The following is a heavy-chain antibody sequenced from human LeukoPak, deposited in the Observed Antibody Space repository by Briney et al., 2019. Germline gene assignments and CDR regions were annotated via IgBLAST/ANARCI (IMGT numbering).Heavy chain of an antibody. D-gene: IGHD2-15*01. J-gene: IGHJ5*02. V-gene: IGHV4-39*01. Sequence: SETLSLTCTVSGGSISSSSYYWGWIRQPPGKGLEWIGSMYYSGSTYHKSSLESRVTISVDTSKNQFSLKLSSVTAADTAVYYCARGLTSDIVVVVAAPGPFDPWGQGTLVTVSS. CDR3: ARGLTSDIVVVVAAPGPFDP. CDR1: GGSISSSSYY. CDR2: MYYSGST.